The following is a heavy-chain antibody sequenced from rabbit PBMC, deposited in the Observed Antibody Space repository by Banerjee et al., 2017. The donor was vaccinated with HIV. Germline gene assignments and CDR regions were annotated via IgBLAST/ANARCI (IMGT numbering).Heavy chain of an antibody. V-gene: IGHV1S40*01. CDR1: GLDFSSSYW. Sequence: QSLEESGGDLVKPGASLTLTCTASGLDFSSSYWICWVRQAPGKGLEWIGCIYAGSGSAKYASWAKGRFTISKTSSTTVTLQMTSLTAADTATYFCARGNGGWNALNYFNLWGQGTLVTVS. J-gene: IGHJ4*01. D-gene: IGHD4-1*01. CDR2: IYAGSGSA. CDR3: ARGNGGWNALNYFNL.